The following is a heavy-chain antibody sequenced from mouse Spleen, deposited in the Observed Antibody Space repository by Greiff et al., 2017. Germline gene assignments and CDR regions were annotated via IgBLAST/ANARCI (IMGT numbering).Heavy chain of an antibody. Sequence: VKLMESGPGLVQPSQSLSITCTVSGFSLTSYGVHWVRQSPGKGLEWLGVIWRGGSTDYNAAFMSRLSITKDNSKSQVFFKMNSLQADDTAIYYCAKMDGYWYFDVWGAGTTVTVSS. J-gene: IGHJ1*01. CDR3: AKMDGYWYFDV. V-gene: IGHV2-5*01. CDR1: GFSLTSYG. CDR2: IWRGGST.